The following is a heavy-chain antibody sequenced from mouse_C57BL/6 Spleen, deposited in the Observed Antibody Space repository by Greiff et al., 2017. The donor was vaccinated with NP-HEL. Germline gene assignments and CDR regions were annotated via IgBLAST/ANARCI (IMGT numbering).Heavy chain of an antibody. CDR2: ISDGGSYT. D-gene: IGHD2-4*01. CDR3: ARDSNDYDGYYYAMDY. V-gene: IGHV5-4*01. J-gene: IGHJ4*01. CDR1: GFTFSSYA. Sequence: EVQRVESGGGLVKPGGSLKLSCAASGFTFSSYAMSWVRQTPEKRLEWVATISDGGSYTYYPDNVKGRFTISRDNAKNNLYLQMSHLKSEDTAMYYCARDSNDYDGYYYAMDYWGQGTSVTVSS.